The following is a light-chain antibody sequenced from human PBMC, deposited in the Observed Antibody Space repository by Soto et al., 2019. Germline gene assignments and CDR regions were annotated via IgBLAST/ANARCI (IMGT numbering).Light chain of an antibody. CDR3: SSYAGSNILV. CDR2: EVS. J-gene: IGLJ2*01. V-gene: IGLV2-8*01. CDR1: SSDVGGYKY. Sequence: QSALTQPPSASGSPGQSVTVSCTGTSSDVGGYKYVSWYQQHPGKAPKLMIYEVSKRPSGVPDRFSGSKSGNTASLTVSGLQAEDEADYYCSSYAGSNILVFGGGTKLTV.